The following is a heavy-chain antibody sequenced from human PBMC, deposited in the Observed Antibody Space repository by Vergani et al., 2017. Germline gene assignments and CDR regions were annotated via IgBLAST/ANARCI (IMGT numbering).Heavy chain of an antibody. D-gene: IGHD1-1*01. Sequence: QVQLVESGGGVVQPGRSLRLSCAASGFTFSSYAMHWVRQAPGKGLEWVAVISYDGSNKYYADSVKGRFTISRDNSKNTLYLQMNSLRAEDTAVYYCARENWKDVIYYYYYMDVWGKGTTVTVSS. V-gene: IGHV3-30-3*01. CDR3: ARENWKDVIYYYYYMDV. CDR2: ISYDGSNK. CDR1: GFTFSSYA. J-gene: IGHJ6*03.